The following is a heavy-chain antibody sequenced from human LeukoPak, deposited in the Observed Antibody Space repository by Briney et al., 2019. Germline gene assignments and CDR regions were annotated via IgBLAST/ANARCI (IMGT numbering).Heavy chain of an antibody. CDR1: GFTFSSYG. V-gene: IGHV3-30*03. J-gene: IGHJ3*02. Sequence: GRSLRLSCAASGFTFSSYGMHWVRQAPGKGLEWVAVISYDGSNKYYADSVKGRFTISRDNSKNTLYLQMNSLRAEDTGVYYCARTRGAFDIWGQGTMVTVSS. CDR3: ARTRGAFDI. CDR2: ISYDGSNK.